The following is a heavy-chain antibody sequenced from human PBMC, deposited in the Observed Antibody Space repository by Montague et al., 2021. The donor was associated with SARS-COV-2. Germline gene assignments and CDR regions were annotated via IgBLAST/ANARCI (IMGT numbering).Heavy chain of an antibody. D-gene: IGHD3-9*01. CDR2: IGGSGDYT. V-gene: IGHV3-23*01. CDR3: ANHGGLLRTFDWSY. J-gene: IGHJ4*02. CDR1: GFTFNSYA. Sequence: SRSLSCAASGFTFNSYAMSWVRQAPGKGLEWVSGIGGSGDYTHYADSVRGRFTISRDNSKNTLFLQMDNLRADDTAVYYCANHGGLLRTFDWSYWGQGTLVTVSS.